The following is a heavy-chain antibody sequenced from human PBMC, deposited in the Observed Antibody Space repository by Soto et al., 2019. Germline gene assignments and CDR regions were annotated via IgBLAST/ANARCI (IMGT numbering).Heavy chain of an antibody. CDR2: IYYSGST. CDR1: GGSISSYY. Sequence: QVQLQESGPGLVKPSETLSLTCTVSGGSISSYYWSWIRQPPGKGLEWIGYIYYSGSTNYNPSLKSRVTISVDTSKNQFSLKLSSVTAADTAVYYCARGAIVATITRGSYFDYWGQGTLVTVSS. J-gene: IGHJ4*02. D-gene: IGHD5-12*01. V-gene: IGHV4-59*01. CDR3: ARGAIVATITRGSYFDY.